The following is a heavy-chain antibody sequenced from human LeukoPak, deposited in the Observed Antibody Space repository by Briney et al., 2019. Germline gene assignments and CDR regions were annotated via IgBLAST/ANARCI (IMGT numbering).Heavy chain of an antibody. Sequence: SVKVSCKASGGTFSSYAISWVRQAPGQGLEWMGGIIPIFGTANYAQKFQGRVTITAGESTSTAYMELSSLRSEDTAVYYCARGTHDYGDYETLDYWGQGTLVTVSS. CDR1: GGTFSSYA. CDR3: ARGTHDYGDYETLDY. V-gene: IGHV1-69*01. CDR2: IIPIFGTA. D-gene: IGHD4-17*01. J-gene: IGHJ4*02.